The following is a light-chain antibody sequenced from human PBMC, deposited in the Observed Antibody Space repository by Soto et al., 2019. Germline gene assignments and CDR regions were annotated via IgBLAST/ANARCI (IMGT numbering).Light chain of an antibody. J-gene: IGKJ5*01. CDR2: TAS. CDR3: QQHNSYPIT. V-gene: IGKV1-17*01. Sequence: DIQMTQSPSSLSASVGDEVTVTCRASQTIMTYLNWYQQKPGKAPKRLIYTASNLQSGVPSSFSGSGSGTEFTLTISSLQPEDFATYYCQQHNSYPITFGQGTRLEIK. CDR1: QTIMTY.